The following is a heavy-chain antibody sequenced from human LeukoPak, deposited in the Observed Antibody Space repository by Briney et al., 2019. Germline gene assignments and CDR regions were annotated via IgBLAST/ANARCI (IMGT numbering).Heavy chain of an antibody. J-gene: IGHJ3*02. CDR3: ARGNYYDSSDAFDI. CDR2: IYYSGST. Sequence: PSETLSLTCAVYGGSFSGYYWSWLRQPPGKGLEWIGYIYYSGSTNYNPSLKSRVTISVDTSKNQFSLKLSSVTAADTAVYYCARGNYYDSSDAFDIWGQGTMVTVSS. D-gene: IGHD3-22*01. CDR1: GGSFSGYY. V-gene: IGHV4-59*01.